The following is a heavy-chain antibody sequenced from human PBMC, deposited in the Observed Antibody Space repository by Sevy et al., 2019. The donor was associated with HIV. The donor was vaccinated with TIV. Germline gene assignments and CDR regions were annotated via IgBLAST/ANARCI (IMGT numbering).Heavy chain of an antibody. D-gene: IGHD2-15*01. CDR2: IYPGDSDT. V-gene: IGHV5-51*01. J-gene: IGHJ4*02. Sequence: GESLKISCKGSGYSFTSYWIGWVCQMPGKGLEWMGIIYPGDSDTRYSPSFQGQVTISADKSISTAYLQWSSLKASDTAMYYCARRGGYCSGGSCDTQYYFDYWGQGTLVTVSS. CDR3: ARRGGYCSGGSCDTQYYFDY. CDR1: GYSFTSYW.